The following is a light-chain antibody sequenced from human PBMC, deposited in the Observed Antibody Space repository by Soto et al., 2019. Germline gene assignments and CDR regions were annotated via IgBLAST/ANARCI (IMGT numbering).Light chain of an antibody. J-gene: IGKJ1*01. CDR2: SAS. CDR3: QQSYTTLGT. V-gene: IGKV1-39*01. Sequence: DIQMTQSPSSLSAFVGDRVTITCRASQTISGFLNWNQQKPGKAPGLLIYSASTLQSGVPSRFSGSGSGTEFTLTISSLQPEDFATYYCQQSYTTLGTFGQGTTVEVK. CDR1: QTISGF.